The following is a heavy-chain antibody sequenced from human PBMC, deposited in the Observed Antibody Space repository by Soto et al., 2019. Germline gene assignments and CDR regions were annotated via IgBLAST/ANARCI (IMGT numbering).Heavy chain of an antibody. CDR1: GGSISSGGYY. CDR3: ARSVFP. J-gene: IGHJ5*02. V-gene: IGHV4-31*03. Sequence: QVQLQESGPGLVKPSQTLSLTCTVSGGSISSGGYYWSWSRQHPGKGLEWIGYIYYSGRNYYNPSLQSRVTIAVDTSKNQFSLKLTSVTSADTAVYYCARSVFPWGQETLVTVSS. CDR2: IYYSGRN.